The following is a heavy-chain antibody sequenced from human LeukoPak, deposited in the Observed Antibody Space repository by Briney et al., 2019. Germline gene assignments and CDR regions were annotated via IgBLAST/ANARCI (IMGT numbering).Heavy chain of an antibody. CDR3: ARVRDGSQDY. Sequence: PGGSLRLSCAASGFTFSSYGMHWVRQAPGKGLEWVAVIWYDGSNKYYADSVKGRFTISRDNAKNSLYLQMNSLRAEDTAFYYCARVRDGSQDYWGQGTLVTVSS. V-gene: IGHV3-33*01. J-gene: IGHJ4*02. CDR1: GFTFSSYG. CDR2: IWYDGSNK. D-gene: IGHD5-24*01.